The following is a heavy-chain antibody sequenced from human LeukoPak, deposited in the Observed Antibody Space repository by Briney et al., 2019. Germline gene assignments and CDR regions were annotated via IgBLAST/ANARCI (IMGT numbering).Heavy chain of an antibody. Sequence: PGGSLRLSCAASGSTFSSYGMSWVRQAPGKGLEWVSAISGSGGSTYYGDSVKGRFTISRDNSKNTLYLQLNSLRADDTAIYYCARGTANYCSGGSCYLAYWGQGTLVTVTS. J-gene: IGHJ4*02. CDR3: ARGTANYCSGGSCYLAY. CDR1: GSTFSSYG. D-gene: IGHD2-15*01. CDR2: ISGSGGST. V-gene: IGHV3-23*01.